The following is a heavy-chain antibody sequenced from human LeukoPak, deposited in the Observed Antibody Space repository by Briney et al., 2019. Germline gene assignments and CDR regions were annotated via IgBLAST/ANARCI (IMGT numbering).Heavy chain of an antibody. D-gene: IGHD3-22*01. CDR3: AKGSYYDSSGYYHWYYFDY. J-gene: IGHJ4*02. Sequence: GGSLRLSCAASGFTFSNAWMSWVRQAPGKGLEWVGRIKSKTDGGTTDYAAPVKGRFTISRDDSKNTLYLQMNSLKTEDTAVYYCAKGSYYDSSGYYHWYYFDYWGQGTLVTVSS. CDR1: GFTFSNAW. CDR2: IKSKTDGGTT. V-gene: IGHV3-15*01.